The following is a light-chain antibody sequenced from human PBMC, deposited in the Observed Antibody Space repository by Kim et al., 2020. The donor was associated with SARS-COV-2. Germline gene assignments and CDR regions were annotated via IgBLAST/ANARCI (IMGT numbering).Light chain of an antibody. Sequence: QPASISCRCSQSLVHSDGNAYLSWFQQRPGQSPRRLIYKASNRDSGVPDRFSGSGSGTDFTLKISRVEAEDFGVYYCMQSTQWPGTFGGGTKLEIK. CDR2: KAS. J-gene: IGKJ4*01. V-gene: IGKV2-30*02. CDR1: QSLVHSDGNAY. CDR3: MQSTQWPGT.